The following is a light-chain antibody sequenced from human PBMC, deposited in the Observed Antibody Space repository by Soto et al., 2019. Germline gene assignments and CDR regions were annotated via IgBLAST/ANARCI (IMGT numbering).Light chain of an antibody. J-gene: IGKJ1*01. Sequence: EIVMTQSPATLSVSPGERATLSCTASHSVYSNVARFQQRTGQAPRLLIYRASTSATGTPDRFSGSGSGTEFTLTITSLQSEEFARYYWQQYHNLWTFGQGTEGEIK. CDR2: RAS. CDR1: HSVYSN. CDR3: QQYHNLWT. V-gene: IGKV3-15*01.